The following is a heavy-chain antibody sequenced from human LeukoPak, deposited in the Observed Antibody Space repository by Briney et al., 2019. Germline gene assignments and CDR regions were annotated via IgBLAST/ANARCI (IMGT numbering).Heavy chain of an antibody. CDR2: IHTGGST. CDR1: GGSITSYY. D-gene: IGHD3-3*01. CDR3: ASSFAVAGYYHGMDV. V-gene: IGHV4-4*07. Sequence: PSETLSLTCTVSGGSITSYYWSWIRQPAGKGLEWIGRIHTGGSTNYNPSLKSRVTMSVDTSKNQFSLKLTSVTATGTAMYYCASSFAVAGYYHGMDVWGQGTTVTVSS. J-gene: IGHJ6*02.